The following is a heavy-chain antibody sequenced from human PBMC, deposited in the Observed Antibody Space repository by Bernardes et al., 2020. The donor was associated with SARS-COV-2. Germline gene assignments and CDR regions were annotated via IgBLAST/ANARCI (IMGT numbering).Heavy chain of an antibody. D-gene: IGHD3-16*01. J-gene: IGHJ4*02. CDR1: GFTFSNFY. CDR2: ITSGSTNT. V-gene: IGHV3-11*05. Sequence: GSMRLSCAASGFTFSNFYMSWFRLAPGTGLEWVSYITSGSTNTDYADSVKGRFTISRDDAKNSLYLQMSGLRVEDTAVYYCARERGGGYFDSWGQGGLVTVSS. CDR3: ARERGGGYFDS.